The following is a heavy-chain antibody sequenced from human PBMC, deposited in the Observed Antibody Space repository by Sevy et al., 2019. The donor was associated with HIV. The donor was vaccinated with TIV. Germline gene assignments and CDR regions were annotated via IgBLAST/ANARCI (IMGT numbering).Heavy chain of an antibody. D-gene: IGHD3-22*01. V-gene: IGHV1-24*01. CDR1: GYRLSQLS. J-gene: IGHJ4*02. CDR2: FDPEDDET. CDR3: ATTKDYYESSGSPFDY. Sequence: ASVKVYCKVSGYRLSQLSMHWVRQAPGKGLEWMGSFDPEDDETIYAQNFQGRVAMTEDTSTDTAYMELSTLRSEDTAVYYCATTKDYYESSGSPFDYWGQGTLVTVSS.